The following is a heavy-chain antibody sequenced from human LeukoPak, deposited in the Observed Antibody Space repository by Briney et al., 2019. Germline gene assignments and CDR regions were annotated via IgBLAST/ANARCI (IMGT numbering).Heavy chain of an antibody. CDR3: ARVSVRGVISGFYYFDY. D-gene: IGHD3-10*01. V-gene: IGHV1-2*04. CDR1: GYAFTSYA. Sequence: EASVKVSCKASGYAFTSYAMNWVRQAPGQGLEWMGWINPNSGGTNYAQKFQGWVTMTRDTSISTAYMELSRLRSDDTAVYYCARVSVRGVISGFYYFDYWGQGTLVTISS. CDR2: INPNSGGT. J-gene: IGHJ4*02.